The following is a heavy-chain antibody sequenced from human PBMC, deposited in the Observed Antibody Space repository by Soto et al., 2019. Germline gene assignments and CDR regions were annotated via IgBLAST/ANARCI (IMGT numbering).Heavy chain of an antibody. CDR2: ISYDGRNK. CDR3: ARGYSYGQYYYGMDV. CDR1: GLTFRSYA. J-gene: IGHJ6*02. Sequence: GGSLILFCAASGLTFRSYAMHWVRQARLKGLEWVAVISYDGRNKYYADSVKGRFTISRDNSKNTLYLQMNSLRAEDTAVYYCARGYSYGQYYYGMDVWGQGTTVTVSS. D-gene: IGHD5-18*01. V-gene: IGHV3-30*04.